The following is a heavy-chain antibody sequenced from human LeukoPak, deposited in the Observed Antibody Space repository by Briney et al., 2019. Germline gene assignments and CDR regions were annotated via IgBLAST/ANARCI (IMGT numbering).Heavy chain of an antibody. D-gene: IGHD3-10*01. CDR2: IFYDGSKK. Sequence: PGRSLRLSCVASGFTFRNYGMHWIRQAPGKGLEWVSVIFYDGSKKYYADFVKGRFTISRDNFKNVVYLQMGSLRAEDTAFYYCARSLGETTFDWWGQGTLVTVPS. CDR1: GFTFRNYG. J-gene: IGHJ4*02. V-gene: IGHV3-33*01. CDR3: ARSLGETTFDW.